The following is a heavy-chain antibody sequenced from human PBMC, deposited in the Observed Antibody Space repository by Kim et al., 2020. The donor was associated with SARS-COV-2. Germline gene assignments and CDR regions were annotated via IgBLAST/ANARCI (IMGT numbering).Heavy chain of an antibody. J-gene: IGHJ6*02. Sequence: GGSLRLSCAVSGFTFSSYGMHWVRQAPGKGLEWVAVIWYDGSNKYYADSVKGRFTISRDNSKNTLYLQMNSLRAEDTAVYYCARNDGYYYYGMDVWGQGTTVTVSS. D-gene: IGHD1-1*01. CDR2: IWYDGSNK. CDR1: GFTFSSYG. CDR3: ARNDGYYYYGMDV. V-gene: IGHV3-33*01.